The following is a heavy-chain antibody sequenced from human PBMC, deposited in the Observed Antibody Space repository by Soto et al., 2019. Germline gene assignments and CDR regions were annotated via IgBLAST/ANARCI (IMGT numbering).Heavy chain of an antibody. D-gene: IGHD3-3*01. CDR3: ARGLRITIFGVVIRNGYYYYGMDV. J-gene: IGHJ6*02. CDR1: GGTFSSYA. CDR2: IIPIFGTA. V-gene: IGHV1-69*06. Sequence: GASVKVSCKASGGTFSSYAISWVRQAPGQGLEWMGGIIPIFGTANYAQKFQGRVTITADKSTSTAYMELSSLRSEDTAVYYCARGLRITIFGVVIRNGYYYYGMDVWGQGTTVTVSS.